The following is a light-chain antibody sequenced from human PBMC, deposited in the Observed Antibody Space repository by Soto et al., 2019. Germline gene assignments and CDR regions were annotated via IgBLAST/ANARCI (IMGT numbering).Light chain of an antibody. V-gene: IGKV1-5*01. CDR2: DAS. CDR1: QTINSW. J-gene: IGKJ1*01. Sequence: DIQMTQSPSTLSGSVGDRVTITGGVSQTINSWLAWYQQKPGKAPKVLIFDASSLKTGVPSRFSGSGSGTEFTLTISNLQPDDFATYYCQQYDSYSSGPFGQGTKVDIK. CDR3: QQYDSYSSGP.